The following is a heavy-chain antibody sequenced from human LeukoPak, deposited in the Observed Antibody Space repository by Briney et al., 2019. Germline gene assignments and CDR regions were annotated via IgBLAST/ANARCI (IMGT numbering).Heavy chain of an antibody. CDR3: ARVLGTTDYFDY. D-gene: IGHD4-17*01. CDR1: GFSVSTNH. J-gene: IGHJ4*02. CDR2: LYRNGNT. V-gene: IGHV3-53*01. Sequence: GGSLRLSCAASGFSVSTNHMSWVRQSPGRGLEWVSHLYRNGNTNYADSVEGRFTISRDSSNNILFLQMNNLRTEDSAVYYCARVLGTTDYFDYWGQGTLVAVSS.